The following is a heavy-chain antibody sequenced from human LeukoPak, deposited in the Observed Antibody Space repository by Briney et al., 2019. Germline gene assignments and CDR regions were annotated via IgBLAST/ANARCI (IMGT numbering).Heavy chain of an antibody. CDR3: ATDSSGWYFDY. CDR2: IKQDGSAK. CDR1: GFTFSSYS. V-gene: IGHV3-7*01. D-gene: IGHD6-19*01. Sequence: GGSLRLSCAASGFTFSSYSMNWVRQAPGKGLEWVANIKQDGSAKYYVDSVKGRFTISRDNAKNSLFLQMNSLRVEDTAVYYCATDSSGWYFDYWGQGTLVTVSS. J-gene: IGHJ4*02.